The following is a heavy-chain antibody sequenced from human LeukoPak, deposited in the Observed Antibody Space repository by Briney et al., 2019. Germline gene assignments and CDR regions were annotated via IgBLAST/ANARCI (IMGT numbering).Heavy chain of an antibody. V-gene: IGHV3-23*01. J-gene: IGHJ4*02. CDR1: GFTFSSYA. CDR3: ARELLVAPRTRCFDY. Sequence: GGSLRLSCAASGFTFSSYAMSWVRQAPGKGLEWVSAISGSGGSTYYAGSVKGRFTISRDNAKNSLYLQVNSLRAEDTAVYYCARELLVAPRTRCFDYWGQGTLVTVSS. CDR2: ISGSGGST. D-gene: IGHD1-26*01.